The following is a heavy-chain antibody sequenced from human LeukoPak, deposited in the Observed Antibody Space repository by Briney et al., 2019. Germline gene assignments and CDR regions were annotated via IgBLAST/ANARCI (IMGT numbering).Heavy chain of an antibody. D-gene: IGHD3-22*01. CDR3: AKHYDSSGYYYNY. J-gene: IGHJ4*02. V-gene: IGHV3-23*01. CDR2: ISGSGGST. CDR1: GFTFSSYA. Sequence: GGSLRLSCAASGFTFSSYAMSWVRQAPGKGLEWVSAISGSGGSTYYADSVKGRFTISRDNSKNTLYPQMNSLRAEDTALYYCAKHYDSSGYYYNYWGQGALVTVSS.